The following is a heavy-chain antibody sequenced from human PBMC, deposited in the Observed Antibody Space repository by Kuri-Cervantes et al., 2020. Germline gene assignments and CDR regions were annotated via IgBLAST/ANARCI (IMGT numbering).Heavy chain of an antibody. CDR3: VRDRIYYDSSGYYENDY. D-gene: IGHD3-22*01. V-gene: IGHV3-7*01. J-gene: IGHJ4*02. Sequence: GESLKISCAASGFTFSSYWMSWVRQAPGKGLEWVANIKQDGSEKYYVDSVKGRFTISRDNAKNSLYLQMNSLRAEDTAVYYCVRDRIYYDSSGYYENDYWGQGTLVTVSS. CDR2: IKQDGSEK. CDR1: GFTFSSYW.